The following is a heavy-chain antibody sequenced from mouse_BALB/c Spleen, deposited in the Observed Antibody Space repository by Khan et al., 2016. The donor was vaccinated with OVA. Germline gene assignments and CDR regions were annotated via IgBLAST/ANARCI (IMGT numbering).Heavy chain of an antibody. V-gene: IGHV14-3*02. CDR3: ASSFTTVVATPYYYAMDY. D-gene: IGHD1-1*01. J-gene: IGHJ4*01. CDR1: GFNIKDTY. Sequence: EVQLQQSGAELVKPGASVKLSCTASGFNIKDTYMHWVKQRPEQGLEWIGRIDPANGNTKYDPKFQGKATITADTSSNTAYLQPSSLTSEDTAVYYCASSFTTVVATPYYYAMDYWGQETSVTVSS. CDR2: IDPANGNT.